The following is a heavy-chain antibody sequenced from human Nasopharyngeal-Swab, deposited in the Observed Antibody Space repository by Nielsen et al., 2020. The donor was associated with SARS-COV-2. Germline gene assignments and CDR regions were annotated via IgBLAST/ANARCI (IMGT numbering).Heavy chain of an antibody. Sequence: GESLKISCAGSGFTFSKYGMNWVRQAPGKGLEWVSYISSSGSTIYYADSVKGRFTISRDNAKNSLCLQMNSLRAEDTAVYYCARVGYYDSSGYPYYYYYGMDVWGQGTTVTVSS. V-gene: IGHV3-48*03. CDR1: GFTFSKYG. J-gene: IGHJ6*02. CDR3: ARVGYYDSSGYPYYYYYGMDV. D-gene: IGHD3-22*01. CDR2: ISSSGSTI.